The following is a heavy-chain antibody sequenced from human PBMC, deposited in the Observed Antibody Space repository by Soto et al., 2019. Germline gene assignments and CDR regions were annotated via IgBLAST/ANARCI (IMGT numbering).Heavy chain of an antibody. J-gene: IGHJ6*03. V-gene: IGHV3-74*01. CDR1: EFTFSGRS. CDR3: ARGWFSPDV. CDR2: IDKVGTDS. D-gene: IGHD3-10*01. Sequence: EVQLVESGGGLVQPGGSLRLSCAASEFTFSGRSVHWVRQAPGKGLVWVSGIDKVGTDSTYADSVKGRFTSSRDNAKNAVYLQMKSLRVEDTAVYYCARGWFSPDVWGKGTTVTVSS.